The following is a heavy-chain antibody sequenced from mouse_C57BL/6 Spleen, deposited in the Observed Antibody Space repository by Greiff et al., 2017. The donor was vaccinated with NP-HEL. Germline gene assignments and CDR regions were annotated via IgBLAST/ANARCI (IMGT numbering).Heavy chain of an antibody. V-gene: IGHV5-12*01. CDR1: GFTFSDYY. Sequence: EVHLVESGGGLVQPGGSLKLSCAASGFTFSDYYMYWVRQTPEKRLEWVAYISNGGGSTYYPDTVKGRFTISRDNAKNTLYLQMSRLKSDDTAMYYCARQKYFDVWGTGTTVTVSS. J-gene: IGHJ1*03. CDR3: ARQKYFDV. CDR2: ISNGGGST.